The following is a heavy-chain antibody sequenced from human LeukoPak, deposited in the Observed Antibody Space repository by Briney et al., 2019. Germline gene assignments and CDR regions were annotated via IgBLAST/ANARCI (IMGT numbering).Heavy chain of an antibody. V-gene: IGHV1-2*02. CDR1: GYTFTGYY. CDR2: NSPNGGAA. J-gene: IGHJ3*02. Sequence: GASVKVSCKASGYTFTGYYMHWVRQAPGQGLEWMGWNSPNGGAANYAQKFQGRVTMTRDTSISTAYMELNSLRSDDTAVYYCATSTKYSISWGAFDIWGQGTMVTVSS. D-gene: IGHD6-13*01. CDR3: ATSTKYSISWGAFDI.